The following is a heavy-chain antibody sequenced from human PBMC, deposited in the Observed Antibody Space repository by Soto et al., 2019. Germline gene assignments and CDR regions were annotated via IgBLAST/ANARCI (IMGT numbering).Heavy chain of an antibody. V-gene: IGHV4-4*07. Sequence: QVELQESGPGLVKPSETLSLTCSVSGASITSHYWNWIRQSAGEGLQWIGRVYARGATNYNPSLKSRVTISGDTSKNQFSLKLTSVTAADTAVYYCARSSGDDFFYYVMDVWGHGTTVTVSS. CDR2: VYARGAT. CDR3: ARSSGDDFFYYVMDV. CDR1: GASITSHY. D-gene: IGHD4-17*01. J-gene: IGHJ6*02.